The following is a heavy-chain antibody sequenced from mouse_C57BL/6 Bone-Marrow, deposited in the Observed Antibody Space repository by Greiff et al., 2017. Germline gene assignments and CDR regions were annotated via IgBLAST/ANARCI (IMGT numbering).Heavy chain of an antibody. J-gene: IGHJ2*02. CDR2: IYTGSGSA. CDR3: AIRACHKYIDY. V-gene: IGHV1-55*01. Sequence: QVQLQQPGAELVKPGASVKMSCKASGYTFTSYWITWVKQRPGQGLEWIGDIYTGSGSANYNEKFKNKATLTVDTSSSTAYMQLSRLTSEDSAVYYCAIRACHKYIDYWGQGTSLTVSS. D-gene: IGHD6-1*01. CDR1: GYTFTSYW.